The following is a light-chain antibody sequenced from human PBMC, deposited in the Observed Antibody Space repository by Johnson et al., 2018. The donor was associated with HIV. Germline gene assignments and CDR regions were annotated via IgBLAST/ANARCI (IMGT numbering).Light chain of an antibody. Sequence: QSVLTQPPSVSAAPGQKVTISCSGSSSNIGNNYVSWYQQLPGTAPKLLIYENNKRPSGIPDRFSGSKSGTSATLGITGLQTGDEADYYCGTWDSRLFVVFGSVTKVTVL. V-gene: IGLV1-51*02. CDR2: ENN. J-gene: IGLJ1*01. CDR3: GTWDSRLFVV. CDR1: SSNIGNNY.